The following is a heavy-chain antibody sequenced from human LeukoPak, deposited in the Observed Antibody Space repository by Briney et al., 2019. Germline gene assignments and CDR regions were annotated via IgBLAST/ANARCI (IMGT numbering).Heavy chain of an antibody. CDR2: ISGSAGDT. Sequence: GGSLRLSCAGSGFTISSYGMSWVRQGPGKGLEWVSAISGSAGDTYYADSVKGRFTISRDNSKNTLYMQMNSLGAEDTAVYYCAKRGSYSSSFTSTFDYWGQGTLVTVSS. CDR3: AKRGSYSSSFTSTFDY. V-gene: IGHV3-23*01. D-gene: IGHD6-6*01. CDR1: GFTISSYG. J-gene: IGHJ4*02.